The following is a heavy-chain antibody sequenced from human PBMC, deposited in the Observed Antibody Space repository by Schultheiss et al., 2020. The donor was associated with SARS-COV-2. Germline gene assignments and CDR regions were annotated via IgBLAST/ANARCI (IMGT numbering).Heavy chain of an antibody. CDR2: ISSGGDAT. CDR1: GFTFSSYA. CDR3: ARSVGLPDY. D-gene: IGHD3/OR15-3a*01. V-gene: IGHV3-48*01. J-gene: IGHJ4*02. Sequence: GESLKISCAASGFTFSSYAMSWVRQAPGKGLEWLSYISSGGDATYYADSVKGRFTISRDNAKNSLYLQMSSLRAEDTAVYFCARSVGLPDYWGQGSLVTVSS.